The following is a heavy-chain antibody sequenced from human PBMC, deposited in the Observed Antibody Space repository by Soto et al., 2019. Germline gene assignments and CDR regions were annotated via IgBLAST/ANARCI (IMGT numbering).Heavy chain of an antibody. CDR3: ARESGDWPLNWFDP. V-gene: IGHV3-74*01. Sequence: LRLSCAASGFNFSNHWMHWVRQRPAEGLVWVSRITSDGKSKAYAESVKGRFAISRDNAKNTLYLQMHGLTAEDTAVYYCARESGDWPLNWFDPWGQGTLVTV. D-gene: IGHD2-21*02. CDR2: ITSDGKSK. CDR1: GFNFSNHW. J-gene: IGHJ5*02.